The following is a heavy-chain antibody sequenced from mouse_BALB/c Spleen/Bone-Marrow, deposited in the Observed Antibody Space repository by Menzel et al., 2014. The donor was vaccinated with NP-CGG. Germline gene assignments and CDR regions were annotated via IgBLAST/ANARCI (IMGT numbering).Heavy chain of an antibody. CDR3: AITTVVATGDY. V-gene: IGHV1-69*02. Sequence: QVQLQQSGAELEKPGASVKLSCKASGYTFTSYWMHWVKQRPGQGLEWIGEIDPSDSYTNYNQKFKGKATLTVDKSSSTAYMQLSSLTSEDSAGYYCAITTVVATGDYWGQGTTLTVSS. J-gene: IGHJ2*01. D-gene: IGHD1-1*01. CDR1: GYTFTSYW. CDR2: IDPSDSYT.